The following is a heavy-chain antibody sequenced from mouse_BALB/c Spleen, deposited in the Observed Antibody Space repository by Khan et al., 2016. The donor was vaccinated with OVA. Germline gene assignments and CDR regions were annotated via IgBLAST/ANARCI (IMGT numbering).Heavy chain of an antibody. D-gene: IGHD2-14*01. CDR1: GYKFTDFS. CDR3: ARGRGGDRVAY. J-gene: IGHJ3*01. Sequence: QVRLQQSGAELVRPGVSVKISCKGSGYKFTDFSIHWVKQSHAKSLEWIGVVSPYYGDATYNQNFKGKATMTVDKTSSTAYMELARLTSEDSAIFLCARGRGGDRVAYRGQWTLVTVSA. CDR2: VSPYYGDA. V-gene: IGHV1S137*01.